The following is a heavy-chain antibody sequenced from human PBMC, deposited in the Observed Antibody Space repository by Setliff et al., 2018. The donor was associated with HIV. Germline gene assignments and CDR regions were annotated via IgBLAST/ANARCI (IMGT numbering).Heavy chain of an antibody. CDR2: INYSGDT. D-gene: IGHD4-17*01. V-gene: IGHV4-34*01. Sequence: KPSETLSLTCAVYGGSFPAYYWSWVRQSPGKGLEWIGEINYSGDTTYNPSLKSRVTMFIDTSKKQFSLKVTSVTAADTAVYYCARQHGDYAFGSWGQGTLVTVSS. J-gene: IGHJ5*01. CDR1: GGSFPAYY. CDR3: ARQHGDYAFGS.